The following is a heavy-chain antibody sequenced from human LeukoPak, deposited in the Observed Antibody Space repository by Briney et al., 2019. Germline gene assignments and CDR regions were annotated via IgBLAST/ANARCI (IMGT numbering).Heavy chain of an antibody. V-gene: IGHV4-34*01. CDR2: INHSGST. J-gene: IGHJ4*02. CDR1: GGSFSGYY. CDR3: AREGIQGYSSGWYPFDY. Sequence: SETLSLTCAVYGGSFSGYYWSWIRQPPGKGLEWIGEINHSGSTNYNPSLKSRVTISVDTSKNQFSLKLSSVTAADTAAYYCAREGIQGYSSGWYPFDYWGQGTLVTVSS. D-gene: IGHD6-19*01.